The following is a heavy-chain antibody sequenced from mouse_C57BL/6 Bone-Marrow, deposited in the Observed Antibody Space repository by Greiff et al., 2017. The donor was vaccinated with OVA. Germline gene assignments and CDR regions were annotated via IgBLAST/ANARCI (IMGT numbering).Heavy chain of an antibody. CDR3: ARGYDYDFDY. CDR1: GFTFSSYA. D-gene: IGHD2-4*01. V-gene: IGHV5-4*01. Sequence: VQLKQSGGGLVKPGGSLKLSCAASGFTFSSYAMSWVRQTPEKRLEWVATISDGGSYTYYPDNVKGRFTISRDNAKNNLYLQMSHLKSEDTAMYYCARGYDYDFDYWGQGTTLTVSS. J-gene: IGHJ2*01. CDR2: ISDGGSYT.